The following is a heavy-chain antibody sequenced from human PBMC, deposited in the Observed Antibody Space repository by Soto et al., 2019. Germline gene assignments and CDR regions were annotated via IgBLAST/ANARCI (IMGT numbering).Heavy chain of an antibody. CDR1: GYTFTNYG. Sequence: ASVKVSCKTSGYTFTNYGISWVRQAPGQGLEWMGWINPNSGGTNYAQKFQGRVTMTRDTSISTAYMELSRLRSDDTAVYYCARDQARDYYDSSGYSIVAFDIWGQGTMVTVSS. CDR3: ARDQARDYYDSSGYSIVAFDI. CDR2: INPNSGGT. J-gene: IGHJ3*02. V-gene: IGHV1-2*02. D-gene: IGHD3-22*01.